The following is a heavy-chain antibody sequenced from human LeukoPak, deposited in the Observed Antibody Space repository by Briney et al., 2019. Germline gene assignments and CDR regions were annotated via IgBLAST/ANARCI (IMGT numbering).Heavy chain of an antibody. CDR2: IYYSGST. V-gene: IGHV4-59*01. CDR1: GVSISSYY. Sequence: SETLSLTCTVSGVSISSYYWSWIRQPPGKGLEWIGYIYYSGSTNYNPSLKSRVTISVDTSKNQFSLKLSSVTAADTAVYYCARAGAKRAFDIWGQGTMVTVSS. J-gene: IGHJ3*02. CDR3: ARAGAKRAFDI. D-gene: IGHD3-10*01.